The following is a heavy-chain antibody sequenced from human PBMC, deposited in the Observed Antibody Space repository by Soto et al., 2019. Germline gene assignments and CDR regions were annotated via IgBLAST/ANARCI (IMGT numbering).Heavy chain of an antibody. D-gene: IGHD1-26*01. Sequence: QVQLVESGGGVVQPGRSLRLSCVASGFTFSNYGMHWVRQAPGKGLEWVAVISYDGSSQHYADSVKGRFTISRDNSKNTLYLQMKSLRAEDTAVYYCAKDGGWELPRGRGSDYWGQGPLVTVSS. V-gene: IGHV3-30*18. CDR3: AKDGGWELPRGRGSDY. CDR1: GFTFSNYG. CDR2: ISYDGSSQ. J-gene: IGHJ4*02.